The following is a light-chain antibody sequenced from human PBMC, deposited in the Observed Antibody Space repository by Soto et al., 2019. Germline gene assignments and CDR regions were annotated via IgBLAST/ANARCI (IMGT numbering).Light chain of an antibody. J-gene: IGKJ1*01. Sequence: DIKMTQSPSTLSGSVGDRVTITCRASQTISSWLAWYQQKPGKAPKLLIYKASTLKSGVPSRFSGSGPGTEFTLTISSLQPDDFATYYCQHYNSYSEAFGQGTKVDI. CDR1: QTISSW. CDR3: QHYNSYSEA. CDR2: KAS. V-gene: IGKV1-5*03.